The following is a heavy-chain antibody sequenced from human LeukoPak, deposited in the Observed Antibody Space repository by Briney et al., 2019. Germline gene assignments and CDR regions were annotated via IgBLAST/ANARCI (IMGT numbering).Heavy chain of an antibody. V-gene: IGHV3-66*01. CDR3: AREGRYFDWLLDAIDI. J-gene: IGHJ3*02. CDR2: IYSGGST. D-gene: IGHD3-9*01. CDR1: GFTVSSNY. Sequence: PGGSLRLSCAASGFTVSSNYMSWVRQAPGKGLEWVSVIYSGGSTYYADSVKGRFTISRDNSKNTLYLQMNSLRAEDTAVYYCAREGRYFDWLLDAIDIWGQGKMVTVSS.